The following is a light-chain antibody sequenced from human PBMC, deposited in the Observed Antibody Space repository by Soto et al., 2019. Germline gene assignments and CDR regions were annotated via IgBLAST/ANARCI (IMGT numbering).Light chain of an antibody. J-gene: IGKJ4*01. CDR2: GAS. CDR3: QQYGSSPLT. V-gene: IGKV3-20*01. Sequence: EIVMTQSPATLSVSPGGRATLSCRASQSVSASYLAWYQHKPGQAPRLLMYGASRRATGIPDRFSGSGSGTDFTLTISRLEPEDFVVYFCQQYGSSPLTFGGGTKVDIK. CDR1: QSVSASY.